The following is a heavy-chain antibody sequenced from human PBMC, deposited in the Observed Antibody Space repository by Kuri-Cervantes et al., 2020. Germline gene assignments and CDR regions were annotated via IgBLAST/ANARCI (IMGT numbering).Heavy chain of an antibody. CDR1: GYTFTSYA. D-gene: IGHD6-13*01. CDR2: ISPYNNNT. CDR3: ATSLAAADVSWFDP. V-gene: IGHV1-18*01. J-gene: IGHJ5*02. Sequence: ASVKVSCKASGYTFTSYAMNWVRQAPGQGLEWMGWISPYNNNTNYAQKLQGRVTLTTDTSTNTAYMDLRSLRSEDTAVCYCATSLAAADVSWFDPWGQGTLVTVSS.